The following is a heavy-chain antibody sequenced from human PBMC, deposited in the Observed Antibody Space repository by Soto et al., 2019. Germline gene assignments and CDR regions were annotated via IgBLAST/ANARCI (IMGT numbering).Heavy chain of an antibody. D-gene: IGHD3-22*01. J-gene: IGHJ4*02. V-gene: IGHV1-8*01. Sequence: QVQLGQSGAEVKKPGASVKVSCKASGYTFTSYDIHWVRQATGQGLEWMGWMNPNSGNTGYAQKFQGRVTSTRNTSITTAYMELSSRRSEDTAVYYCARDRSGYCDNWGQGTLVTVSS. CDR3: ARDRSGYCDN. CDR1: GYTFTSYD. CDR2: MNPNSGNT.